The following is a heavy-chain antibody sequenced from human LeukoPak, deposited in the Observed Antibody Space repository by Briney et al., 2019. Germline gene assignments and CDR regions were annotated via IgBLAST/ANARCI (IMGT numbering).Heavy chain of an antibody. CDR3: ARQSLTPPTPVCFHI. D-gene: IGHD3-16*01. J-gene: IGHJ3*02. Sequence: PSGTLSLTCTVSGDPISSSYWSCIRQPPGKGLEWIGYIYYSGGTDYNPSLKSRVTIALNTSKSQFSLKLSSVTAADTAVYYGARQSLTPPTPVCFHIWGQGTMVTVSS. V-gene: IGHV4-59*01. CDR2: IYYSGGT. CDR1: GDPISSSY.